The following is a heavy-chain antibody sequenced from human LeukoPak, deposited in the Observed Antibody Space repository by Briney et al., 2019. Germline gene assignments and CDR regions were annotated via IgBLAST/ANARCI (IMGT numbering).Heavy chain of an antibody. CDR3: ARGWELLGSNNWFDP. CDR1: GYTFTGYY. Sequence: ASVKVSCKASGYTFTGYYMHWVRQAPGQGLEWMGWINPNSGGTNYAQKFQGRVTMTRDTSISTAYMELSRLRSDDTAVYYCARGWELLGSNNWFDPWGQGTLVTVSS. J-gene: IGHJ5*02. V-gene: IGHV1-2*02. CDR2: INPNSGGT. D-gene: IGHD1-26*01.